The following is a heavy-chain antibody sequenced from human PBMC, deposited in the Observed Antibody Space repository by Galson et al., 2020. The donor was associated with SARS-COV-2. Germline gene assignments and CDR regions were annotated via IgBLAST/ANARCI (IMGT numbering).Heavy chain of an antibody. CDR1: GFTFSSYW. V-gene: IGHV3-74*01. Sequence: TGGSLRLSCAASGFTFSSYWMHWVRQAPGQGLVWVSRFNTDGSTTTYADSVKGRFTLSRDNAKNTLYLQMNSLRAEDTAVYYCARSYYDYVWGSHTAFDLWGQGTMVTVSS. D-gene: IGHD3-16*01. CDR2: FNTDGSTT. J-gene: IGHJ3*01. CDR3: ARSYYDYVWGSHTAFDL.